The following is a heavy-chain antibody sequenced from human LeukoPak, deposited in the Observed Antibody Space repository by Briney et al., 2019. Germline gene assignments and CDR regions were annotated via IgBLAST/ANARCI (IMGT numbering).Heavy chain of an antibody. Sequence: GSLRLSCAASGFGFSNYWMSWIRQPAGKGLEWIGRIYNSGSTNYNTNYNPSLSSRVTMSVDTSKNQFSLKLNSVTAADTAVYYCARAIWYGSGTTAFDYWGQGTLVTVSS. J-gene: IGHJ4*02. D-gene: IGHD3-10*01. CDR3: ARAIWYGSGTTAFDY. V-gene: IGHV4-4*07. CDR2: IYNSGST. CDR1: GFGFSNYW.